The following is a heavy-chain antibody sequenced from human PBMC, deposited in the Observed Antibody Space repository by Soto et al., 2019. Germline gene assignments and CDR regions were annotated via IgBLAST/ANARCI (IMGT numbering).Heavy chain of an antibody. J-gene: IGHJ3*02. Sequence: QLQLQESGPGLVKPSETLSLTCPVSGGSISSSSYYWGWIRPPPGKGLEWIGSIYYSGSTYYNPSLKSRVTISVDTSKSQCSLRLSSVITADTVVYYCSGAAELGIFDALDIWGQGTMVPVFS. D-gene: IGHD7-27*01. CDR2: IYYSGST. V-gene: IGHV4-39*01. CDR3: SGAAELGIFDALDI. CDR1: GGSISSSSYY.